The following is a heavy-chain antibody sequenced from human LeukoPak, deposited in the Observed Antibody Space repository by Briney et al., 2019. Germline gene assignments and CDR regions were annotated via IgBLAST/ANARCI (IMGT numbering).Heavy chain of an antibody. Sequence: ASVKVSCKASGGTFSSYGISWVRQAPGQGLEWVGWISASNGNTNYARKFQGRVTMTTDTSTSTAYMELRSLRSDDTAVYYCASTIAAAVSWFDPWGQGTLVTVSS. D-gene: IGHD6-13*01. J-gene: IGHJ5*02. CDR3: ASTIAAAVSWFDP. CDR1: GGTFSSYG. CDR2: ISASNGNT. V-gene: IGHV1-18*01.